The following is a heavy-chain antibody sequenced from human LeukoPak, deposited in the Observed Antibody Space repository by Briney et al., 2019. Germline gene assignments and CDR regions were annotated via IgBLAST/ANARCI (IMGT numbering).Heavy chain of an antibody. V-gene: IGHV3-15*01. J-gene: IGHJ4*02. CDR3: STVSPYYGSGTTSPDS. Sequence: GGSLRLSCAASGFPFSNAWMSWVRQAPGKGLEWVGRIKSKTDGGKTDYAAPVQGRFSIARDDSENTLYLQMNGLNTEDTAVYYCSTVSPYYGSGTTSPDSWGQGTLVVVSS. CDR1: GFPFSNAW. D-gene: IGHD3-10*01. CDR2: IKSKTDGGKT.